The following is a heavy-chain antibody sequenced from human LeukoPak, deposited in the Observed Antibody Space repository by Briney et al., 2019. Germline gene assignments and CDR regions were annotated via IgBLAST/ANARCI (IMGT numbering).Heavy chain of an antibody. CDR3: IKDMGFDLLKDAFDL. V-gene: IGHV3-9*01. CDR1: GFNLDDYA. J-gene: IGHJ3*01. D-gene: IGHD1-26*01. Sequence: PGGSLRLSCAASGFNLDDYAMHWVRQAPGQGLEWVSSISWDGRNMAYAASVKGRFTISRDNAQNSLYLQMYSLKIDDTAFYYCIKDMGFDLLKDAFDLWGQGMLVTVSS. CDR2: ISWDGRNM.